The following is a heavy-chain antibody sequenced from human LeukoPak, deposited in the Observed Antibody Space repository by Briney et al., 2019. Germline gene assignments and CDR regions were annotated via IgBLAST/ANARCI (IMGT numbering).Heavy chain of an antibody. J-gene: IGHJ5*02. CDR2: IYYSGGT. Sequence: SETLSLTCTVSGGSISSHYWSWIRQPPGKGLEWIGYIYYSGGTNYNPSLKSRVTISVDTSKNQFSLKLSSVTAADTAVYYCARGFRSGLFDPWGQGTLVTVSS. D-gene: IGHD3-3*01. CDR3: ARGFRSGLFDP. CDR1: GGSISSHY. V-gene: IGHV4-59*11.